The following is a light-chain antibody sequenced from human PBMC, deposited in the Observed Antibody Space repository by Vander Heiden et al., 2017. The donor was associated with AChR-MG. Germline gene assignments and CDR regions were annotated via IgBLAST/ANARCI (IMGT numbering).Light chain of an antibody. CDR2: RNN. Sequence: VLPQPPSASGTPGQRVTITCSGSISNIGSNYVSWYQQLPGTAPKLLIERNNQRPSGVPDRFSGSKSGTSASLASSGLRSEDEADYYCAAWDDSLSGWVFGGGTKLTVL. J-gene: IGLJ3*02. CDR3: AAWDDSLSGWV. V-gene: IGLV1-47*01. CDR1: ISNIGSNY.